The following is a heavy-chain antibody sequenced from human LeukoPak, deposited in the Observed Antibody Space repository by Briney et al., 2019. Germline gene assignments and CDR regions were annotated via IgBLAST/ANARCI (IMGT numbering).Heavy chain of an antibody. J-gene: IGHJ4*02. CDR2: ISGSGGST. D-gene: IGHD2-21*01. CDR3: AKDRTSGIVVVSPGTL. V-gene: IGHV3-23*01. CDR1: GFTFSSYA. Sequence: PGGSLRLSCAASGFTFSSYAMSWVRQAPGKGLEWVSDISGSGGSTYYADSVKGRFTISRDNSKNTLYLQMNSLRAEDTAVYYCAKDRTSGIVVVSPGTLWGQGTLVTVSS.